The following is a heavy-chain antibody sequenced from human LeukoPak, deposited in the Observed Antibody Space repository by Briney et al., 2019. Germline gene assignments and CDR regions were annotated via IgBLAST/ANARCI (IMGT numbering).Heavy chain of an antibody. CDR2: ISYYGSNK. CDR3: ARDSGTMLVQLYY. Sequence: GGSLRLSCAASGFTFSSYDMHWVRQAPGKGLEWVAVISYYGSNKYYADSVKGRFTISRDNSKNTLYLQMNSLRAEDTAVYYCARDSGTMLVQLYYWGQGTLVTVSS. V-gene: IGHV3-30-3*01. CDR1: GFTFSSYD. D-gene: IGHD3-22*01. J-gene: IGHJ4*02.